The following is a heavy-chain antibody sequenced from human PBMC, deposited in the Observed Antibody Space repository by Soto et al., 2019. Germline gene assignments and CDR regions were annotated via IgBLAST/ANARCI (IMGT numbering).Heavy chain of an antibody. CDR1: GGSISSYY. CDR3: ARDGRVAVAVHDAFDI. J-gene: IGHJ3*02. Sequence: QVQLQESGPGLVKPSETLSLTCTVSGGSISSYYWSWIRQPAGKGLEWIGRIYTSGSTNYNPSLKSRVTMSVDTSKNQFSLKLSSVTAAVTAVYYCARDGRVAVAVHDAFDIWGQGTMVTVSS. V-gene: IGHV4-4*07. D-gene: IGHD6-19*01. CDR2: IYTSGST.